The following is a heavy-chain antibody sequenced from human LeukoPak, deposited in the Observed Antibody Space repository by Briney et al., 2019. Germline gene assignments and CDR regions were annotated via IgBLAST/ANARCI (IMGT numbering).Heavy chain of an antibody. CDR2: ISSSSSYI. CDR1: GSTFSSYS. J-gene: IGHJ4*02. D-gene: IGHD6-13*01. CDR3: ARDLLTYSSSWDY. Sequence: GGSLRLSCAASGSTFSSYSMNWVRQAPGKGLEWVSSISSSSSYIYYADSVKGRFTISRDNAKNPLYLQMNSLRAEDTAVYYCARDLLTYSSSWDYWGQGTLVTVSS. V-gene: IGHV3-21*01.